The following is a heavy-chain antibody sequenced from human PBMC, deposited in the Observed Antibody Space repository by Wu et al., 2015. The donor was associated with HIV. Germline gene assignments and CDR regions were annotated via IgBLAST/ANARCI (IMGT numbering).Heavy chain of an antibody. J-gene: IGHJ4*02. D-gene: IGHD2-15*01. CDR3: ARDEALRMVAATAPFDS. Sequence: QVQLVQSGAEAKKPGSSVKVSCKASGGSLSNYGISWVRQAPGQGFEWLGRIIPIYRTTNYAQSFHGRVTITADEFTSTAYLELSSLRSEDTALYFCARDEALRMVAATAPFDSWGQGTLITVAS. CDR1: GGSLSNYG. V-gene: IGHV1-69*13. CDR2: IIPIYRTT.